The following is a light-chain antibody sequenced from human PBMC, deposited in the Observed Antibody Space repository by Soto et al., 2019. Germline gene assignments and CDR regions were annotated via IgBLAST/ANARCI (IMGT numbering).Light chain of an antibody. CDR2: VGTGGIVG. Sequence: QPVLTQPPSASASLGASVTLTYTLSSGYSNYKVDWYQQRPGKGPRFVMRVGTGGIVGSKGDGIPDRFSVLGSGLNRYLTIKNIQEEDESDYHCGADHGSGSNSYVVFGGGTKLTVL. CDR1: SGYSNYK. CDR3: GADHGSGSNSYVV. V-gene: IGLV9-49*01. J-gene: IGLJ2*01.